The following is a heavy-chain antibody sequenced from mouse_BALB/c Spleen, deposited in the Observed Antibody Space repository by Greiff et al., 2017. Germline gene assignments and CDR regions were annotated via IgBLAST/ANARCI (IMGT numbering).Heavy chain of an antibody. CDR3: ARGGGTVGGPMDY. V-gene: IGHV5-6-5*01. D-gene: IGHD1-1*01. J-gene: IGHJ4*01. CDR2: ISSGGST. Sequence: EVKLVESGGGLVKPGGSLKLSCAASGFTFSSYSMSWVRQTPEKRLEWVASISSGGSTYYPDSVKGRFTISRDNARNNLYLQMSSLRSEDTAMYYCARGGGTVGGPMDYWGQGTSVTVSS. CDR1: GFTFSSYS.